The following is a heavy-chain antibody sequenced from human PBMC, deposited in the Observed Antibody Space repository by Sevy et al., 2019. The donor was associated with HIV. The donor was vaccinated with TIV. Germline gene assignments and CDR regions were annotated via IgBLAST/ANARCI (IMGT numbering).Heavy chain of an antibody. Sequence: GGSLRLSCAASGFTFSSYWMSWVRQAPGKGLEWVANIKQDGSEKYYVDSVKGRFTISRDNAKSSLYLQMNSLRAEDTAVYYCARDSLKQWLVGDAFHIWGQGTMVTVSS. CDR1: GFTFSSYW. D-gene: IGHD6-19*01. J-gene: IGHJ3*02. V-gene: IGHV3-7*01. CDR2: IKQDGSEK. CDR3: ARDSLKQWLVGDAFHI.